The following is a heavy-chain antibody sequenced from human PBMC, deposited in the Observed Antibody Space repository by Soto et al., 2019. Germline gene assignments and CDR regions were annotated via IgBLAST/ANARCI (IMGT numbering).Heavy chain of an antibody. CDR3: ARDAGIAVAGFDY. Sequence: PGGSLRLSCAASGFTVSSNYMSWVRQAPGKGLEWVSVIYSGGSTYYVDSVKGRFTISRDNSKNTLYLQMNSLRAEDTAVYYCARDAGIAVAGFDYWGQGTLVTVSS. CDR2: IYSGGST. V-gene: IGHV3-53*01. D-gene: IGHD6-19*01. J-gene: IGHJ4*02. CDR1: GFTVSSNY.